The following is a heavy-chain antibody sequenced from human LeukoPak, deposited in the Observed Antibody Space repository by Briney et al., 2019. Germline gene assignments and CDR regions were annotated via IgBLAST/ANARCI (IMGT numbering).Heavy chain of an antibody. CDR3: ARLKYYDNSGYRDY. CDR1: GYSISSGYY. Sequence: SETLSLTCAVSGYSISSGYYWGWIRQPPGKGLEWIASIYHSGSTYYNPSLKSRVTISVDTSKNQFSLKLSSVTAADTAMYYCARLKYYDNSGYRDYWGQGTLVTVSS. CDR2: IYHSGST. V-gene: IGHV4-38-2*01. D-gene: IGHD3-22*01. J-gene: IGHJ4*02.